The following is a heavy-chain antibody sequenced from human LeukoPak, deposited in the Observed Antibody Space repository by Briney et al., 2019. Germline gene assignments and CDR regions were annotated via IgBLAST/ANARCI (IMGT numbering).Heavy chain of an antibody. CDR3: ARGLLWFGRYYFDY. CDR2: IDPNSGGT. J-gene: IGHJ4*02. D-gene: IGHD3-10*01. V-gene: IGHV1-2*02. Sequence: ASVKVSCKASGYTFTGYYMHWVRQAPGQGLEWMGWIDPNSGGTNYAQKFQGRVTMTRDTSISTAYMVLNRLRSDDTAVYYCARGLLWFGRYYFDYWGQGTLVTVSS. CDR1: GYTFTGYY.